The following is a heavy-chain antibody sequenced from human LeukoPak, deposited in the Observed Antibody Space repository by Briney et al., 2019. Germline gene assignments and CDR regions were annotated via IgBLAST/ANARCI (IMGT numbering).Heavy chain of an antibody. Sequence: GGSLRLSCAASGFTFSDYYMSWIRQAPGKGLEWVSYIRNSGETIYYPDSVRGRFTISRDNAKNSIYLQMNSLRVEDTAVYYCAKDIVGGGDDYWGQGTLVIVSS. D-gene: IGHD2-21*02. CDR1: GFTFSDYY. CDR3: AKDIVGGGDDY. V-gene: IGHV3-11*04. CDR2: IRNSGETI. J-gene: IGHJ4*02.